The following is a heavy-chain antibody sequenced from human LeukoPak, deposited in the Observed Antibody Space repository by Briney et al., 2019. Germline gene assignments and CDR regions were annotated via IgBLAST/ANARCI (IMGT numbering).Heavy chain of an antibody. V-gene: IGHV4-31*03. CDR1: GGSISSGGYY. CDR3: AVGELSAYYFDY. J-gene: IGHJ4*02. Sequence: SQTLSLICTVSGGSISSGGYYWSWIRQHPGKGLEWIGYIYYSGSTYYNPSLKSRVTISVDTSKNQFSLKLSSVTAADTAVYYCAVGELSAYYFDYWGQGTLVTVSS. D-gene: IGHD3-10*01. CDR2: IYYSGST.